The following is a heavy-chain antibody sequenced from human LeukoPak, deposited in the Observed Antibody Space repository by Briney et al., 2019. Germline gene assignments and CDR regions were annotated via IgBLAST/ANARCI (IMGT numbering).Heavy chain of an antibody. CDR1: GGSISSYY. V-gene: IGHV4-59*01. J-gene: IGHJ6*03. Sequence: SETLSLTCTVSGGSISSYYWSWIRQPPGKGLEWIGYIYYRGSTNYNPSLKSRVTISVDTSKNQFSLKLSSVTAADTAVYYCARQLRFLEFYYMDVWGKGTTVTVSS. CDR3: ARQLRFLEFYYMDV. D-gene: IGHD3-3*01. CDR2: IYYRGST.